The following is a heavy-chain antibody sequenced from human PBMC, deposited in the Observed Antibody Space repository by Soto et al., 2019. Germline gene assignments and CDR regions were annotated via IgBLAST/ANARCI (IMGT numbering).Heavy chain of an antibody. V-gene: IGHV4-39*01. CDR1: GGSISGSSFY. CDR3: ARPTGSSWFVPFFY. Sequence: QLQLQESGPGLVKPSETLSLTCTVSGGSISGSSFYWGWLRQPPGRALEWIGSIHYSGRTYYSPSLRSRVTISVDTSKNQFSLNLSSVTAADTAVYYCARPTGSSWFVPFFYWGQGTLVTVSS. J-gene: IGHJ4*02. D-gene: IGHD6-13*01. CDR2: IHYSGRT.